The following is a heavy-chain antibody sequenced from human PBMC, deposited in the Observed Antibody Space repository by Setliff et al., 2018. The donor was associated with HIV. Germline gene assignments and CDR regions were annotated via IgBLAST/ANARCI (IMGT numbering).Heavy chain of an antibody. CDR1: GFSFDDYC. CDR3: ARDGRYSFGYNWFDP. D-gene: IGHD5-18*01. Sequence: GGSLRLSCEVSGFSFDDYCMNWVRQAPGKGLEWVSYISSKRTSIYYADSVKGRFTISRDNDNNSLYLQMSGLSAEDTAVYYCARDGRYSFGYNWFDPWGQGTLVTVSS. V-gene: IGHV3-48*01. CDR2: ISSKRTSI. J-gene: IGHJ5*02.